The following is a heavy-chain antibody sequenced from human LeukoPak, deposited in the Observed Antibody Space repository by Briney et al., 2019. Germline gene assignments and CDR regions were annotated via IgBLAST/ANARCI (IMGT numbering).Heavy chain of an antibody. J-gene: IGHJ4*02. CDR3: XXDPGYYYDSXGXXXDX. V-gene: IGHV3-21*01. CDR1: GFTFSSYS. Sequence: GGSLRLSCAASGFTFSSYSMNWVRQAPGKGLEWVSSISSSSSYIYYADSVKGRFTISRDNAKNSLYLQMNSLRAEDTAVYYCXXDPGYYYDSXGXXXDXXGQGXXXXV. D-gene: IGHD3-22*01. CDR2: ISSSSSYI.